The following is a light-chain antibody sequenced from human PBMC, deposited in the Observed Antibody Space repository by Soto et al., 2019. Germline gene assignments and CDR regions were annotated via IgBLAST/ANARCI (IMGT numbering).Light chain of an antibody. J-gene: IGLJ1*01. CDR2: EVS. V-gene: IGLV2-14*01. CDR3: SSYTSSSYV. CDR1: SRELGGYNY. Sequence: QSALTQPASVSGSPGQSITISCTGTSRELGGYNYGAWYVQPVGKAPKLMMYEVSNRPSGVSNRLSGSKSGNTASLTITGLQAEDEADYYCSSYTSSSYVFGTGTKVTVL.